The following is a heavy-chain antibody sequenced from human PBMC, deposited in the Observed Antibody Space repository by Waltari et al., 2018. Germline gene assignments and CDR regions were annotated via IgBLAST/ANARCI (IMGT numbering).Heavy chain of an antibody. D-gene: IGHD3-22*01. Sequence: EVQLVESGGGLVQPGGSLRLSCEASGFTFSRFWMSWVRQAPGKGLEWVGNINDDGREKYYVDSVKGRFAFSKYNAKSSVYLQMNSLRTEDTAVYYCVRTSFYYDRKYLDSWGQGTVVTVSS. CDR1: GFTFSRFW. CDR2: INDDGREK. V-gene: IGHV3-7*01. CDR3: VRTSFYYDRKYLDS. J-gene: IGHJ4*02.